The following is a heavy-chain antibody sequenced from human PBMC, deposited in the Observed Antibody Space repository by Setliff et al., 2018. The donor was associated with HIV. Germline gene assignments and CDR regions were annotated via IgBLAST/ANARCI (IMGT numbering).Heavy chain of an antibody. CDR3: ARSPGDYLFDY. Sequence: ASVKVSCKASGGTFSDYTVNWVRQAPGQRLEWMGWINAGNGDTKYSQKFQGRVTITTDTSASTAYMELSSLRSEDTAVYYCARSPGDYLFDYWGQGTLVTVSS. D-gene: IGHD4-17*01. CDR2: INAGNGDT. J-gene: IGHJ4*02. V-gene: IGHV1-3*01. CDR1: GGTFSDYT.